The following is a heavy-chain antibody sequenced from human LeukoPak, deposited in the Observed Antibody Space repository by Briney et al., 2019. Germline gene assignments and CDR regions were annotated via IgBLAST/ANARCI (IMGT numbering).Heavy chain of an antibody. CDR3: ATEGFYY. V-gene: IGHV3-23*01. CDR1: GATFSKYG. CDR2: ISRSGDIT. J-gene: IGHJ4*02. Sequence: PGGSLRLSCAASGATFSKYGMKWVRQAAGAGQEYVSGISRSGDITHYADSVKGRFTISRDNVKNTLYLQMNSLRAEDTALYYCATEGFYYWGPGTQVTVSS.